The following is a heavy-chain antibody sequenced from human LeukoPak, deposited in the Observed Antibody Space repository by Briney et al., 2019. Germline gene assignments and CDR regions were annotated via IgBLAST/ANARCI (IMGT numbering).Heavy chain of an antibody. CDR2: IYYSGNT. J-gene: IGHJ3*02. Sequence: PSETLSLTCTVSGVSISSSNSYWGWIRQPPGKGLEWISSIYYSGNTYYNASLKSQVSISIDTSKNQFSLRLTSVTAADTAVYYCHKTSAYDAFDIWGQGTMVTVSS. D-gene: IGHD2-2*01. V-gene: IGHV4-39*01. CDR1: GVSISSSNSY. CDR3: HKTSAYDAFDI.